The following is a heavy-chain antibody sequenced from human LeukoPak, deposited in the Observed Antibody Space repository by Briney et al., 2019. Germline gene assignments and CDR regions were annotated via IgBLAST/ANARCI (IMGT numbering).Heavy chain of an antibody. CDR2: IIPIFGTA. CDR3: ARVVLADPYYDFWSGYQYLDY. D-gene: IGHD3-3*01. Sequence: SVKVSCKASGGTFSSYAISWVRQAPGQGLEWMGGIIPIFGTANYAQKFQGRVTITADESTSAAYMELSSLRSEDTAVYYCARVVLADPYYDFWSGYQYLDYWGQGTLVTVSS. V-gene: IGHV1-69*13. CDR1: GGTFSSYA. J-gene: IGHJ4*02.